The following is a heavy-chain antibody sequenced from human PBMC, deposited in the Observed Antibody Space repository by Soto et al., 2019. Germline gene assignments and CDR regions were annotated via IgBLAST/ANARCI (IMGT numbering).Heavy chain of an antibody. D-gene: IGHD2-15*01. CDR2: ISGSGGST. Sequence: GGSLRLSCAASGFTFSSYAMSWVRQAPGKGLEWVSAISGSGGSTYYADSVKGRFTISRDNSKNTLYLHMNSLRAEDTAVYSCAKDLVVVVAATPGAFDIWGQGTMVTVSS. J-gene: IGHJ3*02. CDR1: GFTFSSYA. CDR3: AKDLVVVVAATPGAFDI. V-gene: IGHV3-23*01.